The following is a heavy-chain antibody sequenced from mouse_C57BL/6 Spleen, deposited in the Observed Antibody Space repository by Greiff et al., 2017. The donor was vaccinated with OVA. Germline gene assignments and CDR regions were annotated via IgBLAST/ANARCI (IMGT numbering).Heavy chain of an antibody. D-gene: IGHD2-13*01. Sequence: QVQLQQSGAELVKPGASVKISCKASGYAFSSYWMNWVKQRPGKGLEWIGQIYPGDGDTNYNGKFKGKATLTADKSSSTAYMQLSSLTSEDSTVYFCARKGYGDYPYYFDYWGQGTTLTVSS. CDR1: GYAFSSYW. CDR3: ARKGYGDYPYYFDY. CDR2: IYPGDGDT. J-gene: IGHJ2*01. V-gene: IGHV1-80*01.